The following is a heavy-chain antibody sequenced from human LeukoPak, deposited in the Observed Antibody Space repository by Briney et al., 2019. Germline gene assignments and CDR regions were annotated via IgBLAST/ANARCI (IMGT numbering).Heavy chain of an antibody. V-gene: IGHV4-4*07. CDR1: GGSISSYY. CDR3: ARDYWQQDYYYYYMDV. D-gene: IGHD6-13*01. CDR2: IYTSGST. J-gene: IGHJ6*03. Sequence: SETLSLTCTVSGGSISSYYWSWIRQPAGQGLEWIGRIYTSGSTNYNPSLKSRVTMSVDTSKNQFSLKLSSVTAADTAVYYCARDYWQQDYYYYYMDVWGKGTTVTVSS.